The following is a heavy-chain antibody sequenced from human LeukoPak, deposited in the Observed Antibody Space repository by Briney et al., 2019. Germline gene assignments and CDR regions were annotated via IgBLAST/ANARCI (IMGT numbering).Heavy chain of an antibody. CDR3: ARGGYSSSWLARDY. V-gene: IGHV1-2*02. J-gene: IGHJ4*02. Sequence: GASVKVSCKASGYTFTGYYMHWVRQAPGQGLEWMGWINPNSGGTNYAQKFQGRITMTRDTSISTAYMELSRLRSDDTAVYYCARGGYSSSWLARDYWGQGTLVTASS. D-gene: IGHD6-13*01. CDR1: GYTFTGYY. CDR2: INPNSGGT.